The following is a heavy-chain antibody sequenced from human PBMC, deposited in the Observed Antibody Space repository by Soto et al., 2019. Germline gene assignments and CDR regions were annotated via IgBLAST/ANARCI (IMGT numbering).Heavy chain of an antibody. J-gene: IGHJ5*02. CDR3: ARRVSGYDRRFDP. CDR1: RYTFTSSA. Sequence: ASATVSSEPSRYTFTSSAISWVRQAPGQGREWMGWMSSYNGNTNYTQKLHGSVTMTTDTSTSTAYMELRSLRSVDSGVYYFARRVSGYDRRFDPWGQGTLVTVSS. CDR2: MSSYNGNT. V-gene: IGHV1-18*01. D-gene: IGHD5-12*01.